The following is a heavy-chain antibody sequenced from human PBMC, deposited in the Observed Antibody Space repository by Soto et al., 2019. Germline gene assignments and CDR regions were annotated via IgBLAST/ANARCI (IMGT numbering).Heavy chain of an antibody. CDR2: IKQDGSEK. V-gene: IGHV3-7*04. Sequence: PGGSLRLSCAASGFTFSTYWMFWVRQAPGKGLEWVATIKQDGSEKFYVDSVKGRFTISRDNAKNSLHLQMNSLRVEDTAVYFCAGAPGWLIDNWGQGTLVTVSS. CDR1: GFTFSTYW. D-gene: IGHD5-12*01. J-gene: IGHJ4*02. CDR3: AGAPGWLIDN.